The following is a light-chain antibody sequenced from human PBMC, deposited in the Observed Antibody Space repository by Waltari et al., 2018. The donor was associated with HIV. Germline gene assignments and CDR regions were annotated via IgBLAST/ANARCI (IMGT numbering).Light chain of an antibody. CDR3: SSYTGTPSLV. Sequence: QSALTQPASVSGSPGQSITISCTGTSSDVGAYNYVSWYQQRPGKAPKLMIYEVSNRPSGVSNRFSGSKSGNTASLTISGLQAEDEADYYCSSYTGTPSLVFGGGTKLTVL. V-gene: IGLV2-14*01. CDR1: SSDVGAYNY. CDR2: EVS. J-gene: IGLJ2*01.